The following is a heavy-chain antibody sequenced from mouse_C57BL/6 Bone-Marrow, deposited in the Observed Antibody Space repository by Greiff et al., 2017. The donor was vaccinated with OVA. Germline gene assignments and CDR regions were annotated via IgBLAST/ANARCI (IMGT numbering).Heavy chain of an antibody. D-gene: IGHD2-4*01. CDR3: TYYDYGRDYAMDY. V-gene: IGHV14-4*01. CDR2: IDPENGDT. J-gene: IGHJ4*01. Sequence: QLQQSGAELVRPGASVKLSCTASGFNIKDDYMHWVKQRPEQGLEWIGWIDPENGDTEYASKFQGKATITADTSSNTAYLQLSSLTSEDTAVYYCTYYDYGRDYAMDYWGQGTSVTVSS. CDR1: GFNIKDDY.